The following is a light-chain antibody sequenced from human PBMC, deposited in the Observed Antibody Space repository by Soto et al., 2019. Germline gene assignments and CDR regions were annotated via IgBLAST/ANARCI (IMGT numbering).Light chain of an antibody. J-gene: IGLJ2*01. CDR2: GNS. Sequence: QSVLTQPPSVSGAPGQRVTISCTGSSSNIGAGYDVHWYQQLPGTAPKLLIYGNSNRPSGVPDRLSGSKSGTSASLAITGLQADYEADYYCQSYDSSLSVVFGGGTKLTVL. CDR1: SSNIGAGYD. V-gene: IGLV1-40*01. CDR3: QSYDSSLSVV.